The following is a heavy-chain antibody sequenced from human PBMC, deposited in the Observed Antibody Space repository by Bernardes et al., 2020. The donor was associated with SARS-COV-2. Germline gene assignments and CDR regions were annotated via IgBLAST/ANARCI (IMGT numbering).Heavy chain of an antibody. Sequence: GGSLRLSCAASGFTFNAYEMHWVRQAPGKGLEWISYISPSGKTKYYADSVTGRFTISRDNTNDSEYLQMNGLRAEDTAVYYCARGRYFVYYFDLDLWCQGSLVTGSS. V-gene: IGHV3-48*03. J-gene: IGHJ5*02. CDR3: ARGRYFVYYFDLDL. CDR1: GFTFNAYE. CDR2: ISPSGKTK. D-gene: IGHD3-9*01.